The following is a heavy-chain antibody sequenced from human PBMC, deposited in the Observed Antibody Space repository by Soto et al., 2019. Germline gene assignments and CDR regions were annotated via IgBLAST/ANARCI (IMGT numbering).Heavy chain of an antibody. Sequence: GGSLRLSCAASGFTFSIYAMSWVRDAPGKGLEWVSAISGSGGSTYYADSVKGRFTISRDNSKNTLYLQMNSLRAEDTAVYYCAKGSMVRGFNYYYGMDVWGQGTTVTVSS. V-gene: IGHV3-23*01. CDR2: ISGSGGST. J-gene: IGHJ6*02. CDR3: AKGSMVRGFNYYYGMDV. CDR1: GFTFSIYA. D-gene: IGHD3-10*01.